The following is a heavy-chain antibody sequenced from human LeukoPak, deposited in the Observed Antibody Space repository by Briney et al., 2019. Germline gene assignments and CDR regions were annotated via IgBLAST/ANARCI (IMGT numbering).Heavy chain of an antibody. J-gene: IGHJ4*02. D-gene: IGHD2-2*01. CDR1: GFAFSRYS. CDR2: ISSSSGYI. CDR3: AREIVSSTCFDY. V-gene: IGHV3-21*01. Sequence: GGSLRLSCAASGFAFSRYSMNWVRQAPGKGLEWVSSISSSSGYIYYADSVKGRFTISRDNAKDSLYLQMNSLRAEDTAVYYCAREIVSSTCFDYWGQGALVTVSS.